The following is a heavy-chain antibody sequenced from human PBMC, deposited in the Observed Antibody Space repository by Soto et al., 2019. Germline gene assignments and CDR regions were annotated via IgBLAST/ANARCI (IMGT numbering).Heavy chain of an antibody. V-gene: IGHV1-69*01. Sequence: VKVSCKASGGTFSTYAISWVRQAPGQGLEWMGEIIPMFGTANYAQKFHGRVTITADESTSTAYMELSGLRSEDTAVYYCAKGLETTVTKGFDNWGQGTLVTVSS. J-gene: IGHJ4*02. CDR3: AKGLETTVTKGFDN. CDR1: GGTFSTYA. D-gene: IGHD4-17*01. CDR2: IIPMFGTA.